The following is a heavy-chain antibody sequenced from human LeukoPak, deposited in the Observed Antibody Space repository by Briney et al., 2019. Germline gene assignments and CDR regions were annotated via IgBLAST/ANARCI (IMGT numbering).Heavy chain of an antibody. J-gene: IGHJ4*02. V-gene: IGHV3-74*01. CDR1: GFIFSDYW. D-gene: IGHD3-16*01. Sequence: GGSLRLSCAASGFIFSDYWMHWVRQGPGKGLVWVSRIKSDGSSTSYAESVKGRFTISRDNAKNTVYVHMNSLRDEDTAVYYCARGGRYAYFLDYWGQGTLVTVSP. CDR3: ARGGRYAYFLDY. CDR2: IKSDGSST.